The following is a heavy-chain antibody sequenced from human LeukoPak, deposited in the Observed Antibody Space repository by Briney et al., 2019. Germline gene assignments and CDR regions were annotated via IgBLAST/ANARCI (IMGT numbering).Heavy chain of an antibody. V-gene: IGHV3-30-3*01. CDR3: ARDLYGSSWFSPFDY. J-gene: IGHJ4*02. D-gene: IGHD6-13*01. CDR1: GFTFSSYA. Sequence: PGGSLRLSCAASGFTFSSYAMHWVRQAPGKGLEWEAVISCDGSNKYYADSVKGRFTISRDNSKNTLYLQMNSLRAEDTAVYYCARDLYGSSWFSPFDYWGQGTLVTVSS. CDR2: ISCDGSNK.